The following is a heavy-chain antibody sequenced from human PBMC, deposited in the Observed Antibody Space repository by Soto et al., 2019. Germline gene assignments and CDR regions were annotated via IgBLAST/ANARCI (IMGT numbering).Heavy chain of an antibody. CDR3: AKESRSSWYVGVFDY. J-gene: IGHJ4*02. Sequence: EVPLLESGGGLVQPGGSLRLSCAASGFTFSSYAMSWVRQAPGKGLEWVSAISGSGGSTYYADSVKGRFTISRDNSKNTLYLQMNSLRAEDTAAYYCAKESRSSWYVGVFDYWGQGTLVTVSS. V-gene: IGHV3-23*01. CDR1: GFTFSSYA. D-gene: IGHD6-13*01. CDR2: ISGSGGST.